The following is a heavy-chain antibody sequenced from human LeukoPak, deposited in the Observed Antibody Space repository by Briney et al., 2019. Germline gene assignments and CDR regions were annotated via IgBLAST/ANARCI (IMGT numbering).Heavy chain of an antibody. V-gene: IGHV3-66*01. D-gene: IGHD3-10*01. CDR2: IYIGGTT. CDR1: GFSVSNYY. CDR3: ARIAGSGSLNWFDP. Sequence: GGSLRLSCAASGFSVSNYYINWVRQAPAKGLEWVSVIYIGGTTYYADSVKGRFTISRDNSKNTVYLQMNSLRVEDTAVYYCARIAGSGSLNWFDPWGQGTLVTVSS. J-gene: IGHJ5*02.